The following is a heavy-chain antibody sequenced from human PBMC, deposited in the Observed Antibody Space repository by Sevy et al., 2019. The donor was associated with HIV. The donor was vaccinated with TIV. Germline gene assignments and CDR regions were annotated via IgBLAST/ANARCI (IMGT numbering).Heavy chain of an antibody. CDR1: GFTFSNCW. J-gene: IGHJ4*02. Sequence: GGSLRLSCAASGFTFSNCWLTWVRQAPGKGLEWVANIRQDGNEKYYVDSVKGRFTISRDNVKDSLYLQMNSLRVEDTGVYYCARDAPYSGYDLAFDYWGQGTLVTVSS. CDR2: IRQDGNEK. D-gene: IGHD5-12*01. V-gene: IGHV3-7*01. CDR3: ARDAPYSGYDLAFDY.